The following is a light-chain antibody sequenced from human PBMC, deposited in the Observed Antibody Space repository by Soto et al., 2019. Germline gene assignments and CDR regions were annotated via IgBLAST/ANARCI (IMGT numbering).Light chain of an antibody. CDR1: QSISRN. CDR2: GAS. V-gene: IGKV3-15*01. Sequence: EIVMTQSPPTLYVSPGERATLSCRASQSISRNLAWFQQKPGQAPSLLIFGASTRAAGIPARFSGSGSGTEFSLTISGLQSEDFAVYFCHQYENWPKTFDQGTKVDIK. CDR3: HQYENWPKT. J-gene: IGKJ1*01.